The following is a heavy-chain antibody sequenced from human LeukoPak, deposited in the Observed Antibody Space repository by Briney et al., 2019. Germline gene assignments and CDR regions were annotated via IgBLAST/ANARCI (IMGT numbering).Heavy chain of an antibody. D-gene: IGHD2-21*02. V-gene: IGHV4-34*01. Sequence: SETLSLTCAVYGGSFSGYCWSWIRQSPGKGLEWIGEINHSGSTNYNPSLKSRVTISIATSKNQFSLKLSSVTAADTAVYYCARLGRSGDLEGYFDYWGQGTLVTVSS. CDR3: ARLGRSGDLEGYFDY. CDR1: GGSFSGYC. J-gene: IGHJ4*02. CDR2: INHSGST.